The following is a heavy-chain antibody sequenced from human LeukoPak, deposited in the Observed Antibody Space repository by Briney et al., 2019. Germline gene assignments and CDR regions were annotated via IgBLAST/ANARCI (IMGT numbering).Heavy chain of an antibody. D-gene: IGHD3-16*01. V-gene: IGHV3-48*04. J-gene: IGHJ4*02. CDR2: ISSSSTI. CDR1: GFTFSSYS. CDR3: ARDASTYYDYVWGSLVDY. Sequence: GGSLRLSCAASGFTFSSYSMNWVRQAPGKGLEWASYISSSSTIYYADSVKGRFTISRDNAKNSLYLQMNSLRAEDTAVYYCARDASTYYDYVWGSLVDYWGQGTLVTVSS.